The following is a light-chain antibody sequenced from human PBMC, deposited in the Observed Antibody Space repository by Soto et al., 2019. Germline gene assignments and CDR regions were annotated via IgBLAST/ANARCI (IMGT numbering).Light chain of an antibody. Sequence: QPVLTQPPSASGTPGQRVTISCSGSNSNLGNNPVNWYQQFPGTAPKLLIYSNNQRPSGDPDRFSGSKSGTSASLAISGLQSEDEADYYCAAWDGSLSGLVFGGGTKLTVL. CDR1: NSNLGNNP. J-gene: IGLJ2*01. V-gene: IGLV1-44*01. CDR2: SNN. CDR3: AAWDGSLSGLV.